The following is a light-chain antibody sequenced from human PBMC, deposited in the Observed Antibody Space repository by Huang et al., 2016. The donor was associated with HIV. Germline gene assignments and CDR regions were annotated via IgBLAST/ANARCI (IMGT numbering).Light chain of an antibody. CDR3: QQRSNWPQLT. Sequence: EILLTQSPATLSLSPGERATLSCRASQSVGDYLTWYQQKPGQTPRRLIYDASISATGIPARFSGSGAGTDFTLTISSLEPEDFAVYYCQQRSNWPQLTFGGGTKVEI. CDR1: QSVGDY. J-gene: IGKJ4*01. V-gene: IGKV3-11*01. CDR2: DAS.